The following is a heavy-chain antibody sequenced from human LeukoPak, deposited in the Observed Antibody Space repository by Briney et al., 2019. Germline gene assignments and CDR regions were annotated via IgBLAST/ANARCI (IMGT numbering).Heavy chain of an antibody. CDR1: GGSISSYY. CDR2: IYYSGST. CDR3: AGRLWRRDGYNLSAFDI. Sequence: PSETLSLTCTVSGGSISSYYWNWVRQPPGKGLEWVGYIYYSGSTNYNPSLKSRVTITVDTSKNQFSLKLSSVTAADTAVYYCAGRLWRRDGYNLSAFDIWGQGTMVTVSS. D-gene: IGHD5-24*01. V-gene: IGHV4-59*01. J-gene: IGHJ3*02.